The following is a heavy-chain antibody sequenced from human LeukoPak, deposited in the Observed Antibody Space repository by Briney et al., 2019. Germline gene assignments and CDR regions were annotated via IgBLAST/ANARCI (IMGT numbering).Heavy chain of an antibody. CDR2: IKQAGSEK. Sequence: GGSLRLSCAVSGFTFSSYWMSWVRQAPGKGLEGVANIKQAGSEKYYVDSVTGRFTISRDNAKNSLYLQMNSLRAEDTAVYYGARDPGNYCSSTSCYEGNFDYWGQGTLVTVSS. J-gene: IGHJ4*02. CDR1: GFTFSSYW. D-gene: IGHD2-2*01. V-gene: IGHV3-7*01. CDR3: ARDPGNYCSSTSCYEGNFDY.